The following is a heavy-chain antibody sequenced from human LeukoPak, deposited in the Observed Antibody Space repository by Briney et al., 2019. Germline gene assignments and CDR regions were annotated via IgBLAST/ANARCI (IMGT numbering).Heavy chain of an antibody. Sequence: GSSVKVSCKASGGTFSSYAISWVRQAPGQGLEWMGGIIPIFGTANYAQKFQGRVTITTDESTSTAYMELSSLRSEDTAVYYCASTWIQLWFSTHYYMDVWGKGTTVTVSS. CDR1: GGTFSSYA. CDR2: IIPIFGTA. J-gene: IGHJ6*03. D-gene: IGHD5-18*01. CDR3: ASTWIQLWFSTHYYMDV. V-gene: IGHV1-69*05.